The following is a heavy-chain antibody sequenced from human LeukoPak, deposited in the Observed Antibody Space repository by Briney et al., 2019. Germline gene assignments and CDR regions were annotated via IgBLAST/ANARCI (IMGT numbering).Heavy chain of an antibody. CDR1: GFTFSSYA. CDR2: ISSNGGST. J-gene: IGHJ5*02. V-gene: IGHV3-64D*06. D-gene: IGHD3-22*01. CDR3: VKGGGSSGCYT. Sequence: PGGSLRLSCSASGFTFSSYAMHWVRQAPGKGLEYVSAISSNGGSTYYADSVKGRFTISRDNSKNTLYLQMSSLRAEDTAVYYCVKGGGSSGCYTWGQGTLVTVSS.